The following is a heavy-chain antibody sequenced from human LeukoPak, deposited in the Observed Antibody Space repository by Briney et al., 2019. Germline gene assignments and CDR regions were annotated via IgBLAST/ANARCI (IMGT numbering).Heavy chain of an antibody. Sequence: GSLRLSCAASGFTLSSYAMSWVRQAPGKGLEWVSAISGSGGSTYYADSVKGRFTISRDNSKNTLFLQMNSLRAEDTAVYYCAKPLRIAAAFFDYWGQGTLVTVSS. CDR3: AKPLRIAAAFFDY. V-gene: IGHV3-23*01. J-gene: IGHJ4*02. CDR1: GFTLSSYA. D-gene: IGHD6-13*01. CDR2: ISGSGGST.